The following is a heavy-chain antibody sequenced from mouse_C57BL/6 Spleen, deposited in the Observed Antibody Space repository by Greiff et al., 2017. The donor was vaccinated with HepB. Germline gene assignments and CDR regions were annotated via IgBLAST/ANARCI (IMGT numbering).Heavy chain of an antibody. CDR1: GYTFTDYE. Sequence: VQLVESGAELVRPGASVTLSCKASGYTFTDYEMHWVKQTPVHGLEWIGAIDPETGGTAYNQKFKGKAILTADKSSSTAYMELRSLTSEDSAVYYCTREVLRTWFAYWGQRTLVTVSA. CDR2: IDPETGGT. CDR3: TREVLRTWFAY. J-gene: IGHJ3*01. V-gene: IGHV1-15*01. D-gene: IGHD1-1*01.